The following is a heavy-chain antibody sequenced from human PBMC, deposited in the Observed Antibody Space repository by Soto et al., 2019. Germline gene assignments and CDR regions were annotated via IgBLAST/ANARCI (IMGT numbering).Heavy chain of an antibody. CDR1: GGSISSYY. V-gene: IGHV4-59*08. Sequence: SETLSLTCTVSGGSISSYYWSWIRQPPGKGLEWIGYIYYSGNTNYNPSLMSRVTISVDTSKNQFSLKLSSVTAADTAVYYGARCASSCSLGFWGQGTLVNVSS. CDR2: IYYSGNT. D-gene: IGHD2-15*01. CDR3: ARCASSCSLGF. J-gene: IGHJ4*02.